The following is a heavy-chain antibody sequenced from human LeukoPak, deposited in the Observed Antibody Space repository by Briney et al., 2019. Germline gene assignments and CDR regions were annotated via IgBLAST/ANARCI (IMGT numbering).Heavy chain of an antibody. V-gene: IGHV4-59*08. Sequence: PSETLSLTCTVSGGSISSYYWSWIRQPPGKGLECIGYIYNSGSTNYNPSLKSRVSISVDTSKHQFSLKLSSVTAADTAVYYCARSAIDAFDIWGQGTMVTVSS. CDR1: GGSISSYY. CDR3: ARSAIDAFDI. D-gene: IGHD6-25*01. J-gene: IGHJ3*02. CDR2: IYNSGST.